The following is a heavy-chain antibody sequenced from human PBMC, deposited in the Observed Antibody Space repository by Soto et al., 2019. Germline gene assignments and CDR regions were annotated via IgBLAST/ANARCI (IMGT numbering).Heavy chain of an antibody. D-gene: IGHD3-22*01. CDR3: GRGSITMIVVGPYYFDY. J-gene: IGHJ4*02. CDR1: GGSFSGYY. V-gene: IGHV4-34*01. CDR2: INHGGST. Sequence: SETLSLTCAVYGGSFSGYYWSWIRQPPGKGLEWIGEINHGGSTNYNPSLKSRVTISVDTSKNQFSLKLSSVTAADTAVYYCGRGSITMIVVGPYYFDYWGQGTLVTVSS.